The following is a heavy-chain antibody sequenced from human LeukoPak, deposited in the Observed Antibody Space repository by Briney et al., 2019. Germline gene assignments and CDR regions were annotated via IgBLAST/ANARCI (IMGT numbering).Heavy chain of an antibody. J-gene: IGHJ5*02. D-gene: IGHD2-2*03. CDR3: ASLWIVATWFDA. CDR2: IFYSGKT. Sequence: PSETLSLTCSVSNGYMTSDSYYWAWVRQPPGTGLEWIGSIFYSGKTYYSASLKSRVTVSLDTSKKNFFLRLSSVTAADTAVYFCASLWIVATWFDAWGQGALVTVSS. V-gene: IGHV4-39*02. CDR1: NGYMTSDSYY.